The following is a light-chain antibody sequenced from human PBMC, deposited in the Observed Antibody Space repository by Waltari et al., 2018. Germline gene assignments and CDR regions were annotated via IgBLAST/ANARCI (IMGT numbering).Light chain of an antibody. Sequence: EIVMTQFPVSLSVFPGERATLFCRASQSLGTNVAWYQQRPGRAPRLLIYDSSIKAPGVPTRIRASGSGTEFSLVISSLRREDFAVYYCQQYERRPYSFGQGTKVDI. CDR3: QQYERRPYS. CDR2: DSS. J-gene: IGKJ2*03. CDR1: QSLGTN. V-gene: IGKV3-15*01.